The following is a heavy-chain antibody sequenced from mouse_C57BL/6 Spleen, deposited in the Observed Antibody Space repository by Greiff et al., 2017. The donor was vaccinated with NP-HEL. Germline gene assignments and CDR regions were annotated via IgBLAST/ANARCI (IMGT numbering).Heavy chain of an antibody. D-gene: IGHD2-3*01. CDR3: ARSDGRAYYFDY. CDR2: IRNKANGYTT. Sequence: EVKLVESGGGLVQPGGSLSLSCAASGFTFTDYYMSWVRQPPGKALEWLGFIRNKANGYTTEYSASVKGRFTISRDNSQSILYLQMNALRAEDSATYYCARSDGRAYYFDYWGQGTTLTVSS. V-gene: IGHV7-3*01. CDR1: GFTFTDYY. J-gene: IGHJ2*01.